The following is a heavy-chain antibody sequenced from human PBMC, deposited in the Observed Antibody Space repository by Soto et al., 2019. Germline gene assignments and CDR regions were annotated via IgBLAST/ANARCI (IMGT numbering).Heavy chain of an antibody. CDR2: MNPNSGNT. J-gene: IGHJ4*02. D-gene: IGHD5-12*01. Sequence: QVQLVQSGAEVKKPGASVKVSCKASGYTFTSYDINWVRQATGQGLEWMGWMNPNSGNTGYAQKFQGRVTMTRDTSISTAYVELSSLRSEDTAVYYCARVRRRDGYNVLKYWGQGTLVTVSS. CDR3: ARVRRRDGYNVLKY. V-gene: IGHV1-8*01. CDR1: GYTFTSYD.